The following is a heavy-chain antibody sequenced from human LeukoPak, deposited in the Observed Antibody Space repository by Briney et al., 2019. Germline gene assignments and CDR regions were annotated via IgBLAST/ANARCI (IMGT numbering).Heavy chain of an antibody. CDR2: INPNSGGT. Sequence: ASVKVSCKASGYTFTGYYMHWVRQAPGQGLEWMGWINPNSGGTNYAQKFQGRVTMTRDTSISTAYTELSRLRSDDTAVYYCARDERCSSTSCYDTVIYFDYWGQGTLVTVSS. D-gene: IGHD2-2*01. V-gene: IGHV1-2*02. CDR3: ARDERCSSTSCYDTVIYFDY. J-gene: IGHJ4*02. CDR1: GYTFTGYY.